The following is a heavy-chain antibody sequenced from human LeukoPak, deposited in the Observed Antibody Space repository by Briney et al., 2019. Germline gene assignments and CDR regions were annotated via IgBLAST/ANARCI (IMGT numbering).Heavy chain of an antibody. J-gene: IGHJ6*03. D-gene: IGHD2-2*01. V-gene: IGHV1-18*01. Sequence: ASVKVSCKASGRTNNKFGVTWVRQAPGQGLEWIGWISSDNGIPRYADKFQDRVTISADTSTTTSHIKTRSLTYDDTAVYCAANVAKGRFFFYQMDVWGKGTKVTVS. CDR2: ISSDNGIP. CDR1: GRTNNKFG. CDR3: ANVAKGRFFFYQMDV.